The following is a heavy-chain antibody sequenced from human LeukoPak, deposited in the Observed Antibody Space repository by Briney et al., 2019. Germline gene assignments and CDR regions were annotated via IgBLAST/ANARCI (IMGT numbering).Heavy chain of an antibody. D-gene: IGHD2-2*01. CDR3: AKDTDTCSSTSCPANWFDP. Sequence: PGGSLRLSCAASGFTFSSYAMHWVRQAPGKGLEWVAVISYDGSNKYYADSVKGRFTISRDNSKNTLYLQMNSLRAEDTAVYYCAKDTDTCSSTSCPANWFDPWGQGTLVTVSS. CDR2: ISYDGSNK. V-gene: IGHV3-30-3*01. CDR1: GFTFSSYA. J-gene: IGHJ5*02.